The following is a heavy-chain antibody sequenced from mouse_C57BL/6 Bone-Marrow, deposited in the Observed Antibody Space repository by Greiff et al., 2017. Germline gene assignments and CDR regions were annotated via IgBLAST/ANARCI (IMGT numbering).Heavy chain of an antibody. V-gene: IGHV5-12*01. J-gene: IGHJ3*01. D-gene: IGHD4-1*01. CDR1: GFTFSDYY. CDR3: ARQGAGTGFAY. Sequence: EVMLVESGGGLVQPGGSLKLSCAASGFTFSDYYMYWVRQTPEKRLEWVAYISNGGGSTYYPDTVKGRFTISRDNAKNTLYLQMSRLKSEDTAMYYCARQGAGTGFAYWGQGTLVTVSA. CDR2: ISNGGGST.